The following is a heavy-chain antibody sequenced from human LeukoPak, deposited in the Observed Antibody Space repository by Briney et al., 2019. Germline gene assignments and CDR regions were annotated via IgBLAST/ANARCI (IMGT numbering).Heavy chain of an antibody. D-gene: IGHD3-3*01. V-gene: IGHV4-59*01. CDR2: IYYSGST. Sequence: PSETLSLTCTVSGGSISSYYWSWIRQPPGKGLEWIGYIYYSGSTNYNPSLKSRVTISVDTSKNQFSLKLSSVTAADTAVYYCARTLSIFGVVPYRYFDLWGRGTLVTVSS. J-gene: IGHJ2*01. CDR1: GGSISSYY. CDR3: ARTLSIFGVVPYRYFDL.